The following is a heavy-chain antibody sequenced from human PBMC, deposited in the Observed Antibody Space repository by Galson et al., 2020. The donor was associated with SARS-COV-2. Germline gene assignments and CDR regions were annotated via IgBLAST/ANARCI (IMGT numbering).Heavy chain of an antibody. CDR2: TYYRSKWYN. V-gene: IGHV6-1*01. D-gene: IGHD6-13*01. CDR3: ARGPSIAADCYFDY. CDR1: GDSVSSNSAA. Sequence: SQTLSLPFAISGDSVSSNSAAWNWIRQSPSRGLEWLGRTYYRSKWYNDYAVSVKGRITFNPDTSKNQFSLQLSSLTPEDTAVYYCARGPSIAADCYFDYGGQGTLVTVSS. J-gene: IGHJ4*02.